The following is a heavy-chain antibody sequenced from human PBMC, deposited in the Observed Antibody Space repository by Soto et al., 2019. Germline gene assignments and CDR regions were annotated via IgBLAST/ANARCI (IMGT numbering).Heavy chain of an antibody. Sequence: GASVKVSCMASGYIFTSYAIHWVRQAPGQRLEWMGWINAGNGNTNYSQKLQGRVTITTDTSTSTAYMELRSLRSDDTAVYYCARLVNWFGYYDILTGPPAPPHYYGMDVWGQGTTVTVSS. D-gene: IGHD3-9*01. CDR1: GYIFTSYA. CDR3: ARLVNWFGYYDILTGPPAPPHYYGMDV. V-gene: IGHV1-3*01. CDR2: INAGNGNT. J-gene: IGHJ6*02.